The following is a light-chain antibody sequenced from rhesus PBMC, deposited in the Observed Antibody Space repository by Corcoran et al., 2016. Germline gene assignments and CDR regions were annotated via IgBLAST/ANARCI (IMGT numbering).Light chain of an antibody. Sequence: EIVMTQSPATLSLSPGETATLSFRASESVGRYLAWYQQKPGQDPKLLVHSAYFRVTGIPDRFSGRGSRTEFTLTMSSLEPEDVGVYHCQQYNDWLWTFGQGTKVEIK. CDR2: SAY. V-gene: IGKV3-40*03. CDR1: ESVGRY. J-gene: IGKJ1*01. CDR3: QQYNDWLWT.